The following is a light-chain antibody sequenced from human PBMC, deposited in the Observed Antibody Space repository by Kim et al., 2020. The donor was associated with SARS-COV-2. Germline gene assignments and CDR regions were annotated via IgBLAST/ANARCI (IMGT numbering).Light chain of an antibody. V-gene: IGLV3-19*01. CDR1: SLRPYY. CDR2: GKN. Sequence: ALGETVRITCQGDSLRPYYASRYQQKPGQAPILVIYGKNNRPSGIPDRFSGSSSGNTASLTGTGAQAVDDADYFCNARDNSGDHVVFGGGTQLTVL. CDR3: NARDNSGDHVV. J-gene: IGLJ2*01.